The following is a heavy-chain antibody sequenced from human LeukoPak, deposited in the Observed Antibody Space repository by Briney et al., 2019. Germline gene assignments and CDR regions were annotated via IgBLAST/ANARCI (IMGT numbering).Heavy chain of an antibody. V-gene: IGHV4-59*03. CDR1: GGSISSYY. CDR3: ARNVPHYYDKSGYLDS. Sequence: SETLSLTCTVSGGSISSYYWSWIRQPPGKGLEWIGNIDYSRDTNYNPSLRSRVTILVDKSRNQFSLKLNSVTAADTAVYYCARNVPHYYDKSGYLDSWGQGTLVTVSS. D-gene: IGHD3-22*01. CDR2: IDYSRDT. J-gene: IGHJ4*02.